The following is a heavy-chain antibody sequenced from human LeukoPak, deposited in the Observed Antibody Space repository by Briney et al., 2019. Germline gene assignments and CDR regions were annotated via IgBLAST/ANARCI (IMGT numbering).Heavy chain of an antibody. V-gene: IGHV1-2*02. D-gene: IGHD2-2*01. CDR3: ARASRRYQLLLFDY. J-gene: IGHJ4*02. CDR2: INPNSGGT. Sequence: VASVKVSCKASGYTFTGYYMHWVRQALGQGLEWMGWINPNSGGTSYAQKFQGRVTMTRDTSISTAYMELSRLRSDDTAVYYCARASRRYQLLLFDYWGQGTLVTVSS. CDR1: GYTFTGYY.